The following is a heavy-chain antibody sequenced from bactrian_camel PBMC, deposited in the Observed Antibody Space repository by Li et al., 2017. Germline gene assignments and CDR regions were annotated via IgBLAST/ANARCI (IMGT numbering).Heavy chain of an antibody. Sequence: HVQLVESGGGSVQSGGSLRLSCVASICGDGMCCMAWFRQAPGKQREGVGFIDSDGHTSYADSVKGRFTISEDSSENTVALEMTSLKPDDTARYYCAPTPRPPPYIRNSRGSPTCEVPNCWGQGTQVTVS. CDR3: APTPRPPPYIRNSRGSPTCEVPNC. CDR1: ICGDGMCC. V-gene: IGHV3S53*01. J-gene: IGHJ4*01. CDR2: IDSDGHT. D-gene: IGHD2*01.